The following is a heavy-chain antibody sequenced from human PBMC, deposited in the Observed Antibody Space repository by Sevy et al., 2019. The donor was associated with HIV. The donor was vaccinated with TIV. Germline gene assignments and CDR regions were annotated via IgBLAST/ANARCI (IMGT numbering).Heavy chain of an antibody. V-gene: IGHV3-30*04. J-gene: IGHJ6*02. Sequence: GGALRLSCAASGFTFSSYAMHWVRQAPGKGLEWVAVISYDGRNKYYADSVKGRFTISRDNSKDTLYLQMNSLRAEDTAVYYCARDRSGYYLYYYYYGMDVWGQGTTVTVSS. CDR3: ARDRSGYYLYYYYYGMDV. D-gene: IGHD3-22*01. CDR1: GFTFSSYA. CDR2: ISYDGRNK.